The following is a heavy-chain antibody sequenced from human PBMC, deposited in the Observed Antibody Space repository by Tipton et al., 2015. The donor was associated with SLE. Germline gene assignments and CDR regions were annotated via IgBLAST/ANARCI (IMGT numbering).Heavy chain of an antibody. CDR2: INPNSGGT. CDR3: ARDSGIVGAFYYYYYYMDV. V-gene: IGHV1-2*02. CDR1: GYTFTGYY. D-gene: IGHD1-26*01. Sequence: QLVQSGAEVKKPGASVKVSCKASGYTFTGYYMHWVRQAPGQGLEWMGWINPNSGGTNYAQKFQGRVTMTRDTSISTAYMELSRLRSDDTAVYYCARDSGIVGAFYYYYYYMDVWGKGTTVTVSS. J-gene: IGHJ6*03.